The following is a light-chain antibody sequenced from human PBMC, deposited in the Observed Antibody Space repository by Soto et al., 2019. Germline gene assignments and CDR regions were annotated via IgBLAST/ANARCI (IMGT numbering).Light chain of an antibody. V-gene: IGKV3-20*01. CDR3: QQYGSSPYT. J-gene: IGKJ2*01. CDR2: GAS. CDR1: QSVSSSY. Sequence: EIVLTQSPGTLSLSPGERVTLSCRASQSVSSSYLAWYQQKPGQAPRLLMYGASSRATGIPDRFSGSGFGTDFTLTITRLEPEDFAVYYCQQYGSSPYTFGQGTKLEIK.